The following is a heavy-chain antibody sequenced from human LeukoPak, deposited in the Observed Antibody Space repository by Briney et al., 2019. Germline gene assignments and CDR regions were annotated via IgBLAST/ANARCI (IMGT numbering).Heavy chain of an antibody. Sequence: GGSLRLVCAASGFTFSSYSMNWVRQAPGKGLEWVSSISSSSSYIYYADSVKGRFTISGDNAKNSLYLQMNSLRAEDTAVYYCARVVSGWELRSWGQGTLVTVSS. J-gene: IGHJ4*02. D-gene: IGHD1-26*01. V-gene: IGHV3-21*01. CDR3: ARVVSGWELRS. CDR2: ISSSSSYI. CDR1: GFTFSSYS.